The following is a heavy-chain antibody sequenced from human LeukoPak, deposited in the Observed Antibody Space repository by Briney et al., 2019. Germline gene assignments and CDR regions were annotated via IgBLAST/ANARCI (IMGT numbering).Heavy chain of an antibody. CDR3: AKVGPIVVVPASKSIDY. CDR1: GFTFSSYA. J-gene: IGHJ4*02. Sequence: GGSLRLSCAASGFTFSSYAMSWVRQAPGKGLEWVSAISGSGGSTYYADSVKGRFTISRDNSKNTLYLQMNSLRAEDTAVYYCAKVGPIVVVPASKSIDYWGQGTLVTVSS. V-gene: IGHV3-23*01. D-gene: IGHD2-2*01. CDR2: ISGSGGST.